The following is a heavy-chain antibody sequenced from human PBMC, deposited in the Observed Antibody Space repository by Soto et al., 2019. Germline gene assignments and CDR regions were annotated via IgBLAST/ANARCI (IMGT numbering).Heavy chain of an antibody. CDR2: INWNGGST. D-gene: IGHD2-21*01. CDR3: ARGVRYCDY. CDR1: GFSLDDYA. J-gene: IGHJ4*02. Sequence: EVQLVESGGDVVWPGGSLRLSCAASGFSLDDYAMTWFRQAPGKGLEWVSGINWNGGSTGYADSVKGRFTISKDNSKNSLYLQMNNLRVEDTALYYCARGVRYCDYWGRGTLVTVSS. V-gene: IGHV3-20*04.